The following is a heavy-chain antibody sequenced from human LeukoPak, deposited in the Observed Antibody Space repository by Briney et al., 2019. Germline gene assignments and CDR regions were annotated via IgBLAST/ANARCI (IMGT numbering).Heavy chain of an antibody. CDR3: ARDRDGYCTNGVCYSGYFDL. Sequence: WETLSLTCTVSGGSISSYYWSWIRQPPGKGLEWIGYIYYSGSTNYNPSLKSRVTISVDTSKNQFSLKLSSVTAADTAVYYCARDRDGYCTNGVCYSGYFDLWGRGTLVTVSS. V-gene: IGHV4-59*01. D-gene: IGHD2-8*01. J-gene: IGHJ2*01. CDR2: IYYSGST. CDR1: GGSISSYY.